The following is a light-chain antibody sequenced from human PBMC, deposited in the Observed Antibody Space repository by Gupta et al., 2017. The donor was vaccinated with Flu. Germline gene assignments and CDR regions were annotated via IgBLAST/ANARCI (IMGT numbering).Light chain of an antibody. CDR3: QQSDSPRQT. J-gene: IGKJ1*01. V-gene: IGKV1-39*01. CDR1: QSISTY. CDR2: AES. Sequence: DIQMTQSPSSLSASVGDRVTITCRASQSISTYLNWYQQKPGRAPNLLIYAESSLQVGVPSRFSGSGSGTDFTLTISSLEPEDFATYYCQQSDSPRQTFGQGTKVEI.